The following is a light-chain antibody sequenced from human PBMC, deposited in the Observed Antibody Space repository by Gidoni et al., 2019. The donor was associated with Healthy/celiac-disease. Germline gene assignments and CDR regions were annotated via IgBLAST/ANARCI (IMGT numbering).Light chain of an antibody. V-gene: IGKV1-NL1*01. CDR1: QGISNS. CDR2: AAS. CDR3: QQYYSTPPWX. J-gene: IGKJ1*01. Sequence: DIQMTQSPSSLSASVGDRVTITCRASQGISNSLAWYQQKPGKAPKLLLYAASRLESGVPSRFSGSGSGTDYTLTISSLQPEDFATYYCQQYYSTPPWXXXQGTKVEIK.